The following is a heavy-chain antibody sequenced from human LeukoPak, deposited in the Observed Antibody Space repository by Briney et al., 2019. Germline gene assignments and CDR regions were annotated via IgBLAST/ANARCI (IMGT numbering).Heavy chain of an antibody. CDR1: GGSINGYV. D-gene: IGHD2-2*01. J-gene: IGHJ4*02. V-gene: IGHV4-59*08. CDR2: IYYSGST. CDR3: ARLPNCSSTSCFRGAFDY. Sequence: SETLSLTCTVSGGSINGYVWSWIRQPPGKGLEWIGYIYYSGSTNYNPSLKSRVTISVDTSKNQFSLKLSSVTAADTAVYYCARLPNCSSTSCFRGAFDYWGQGTLVTVSS.